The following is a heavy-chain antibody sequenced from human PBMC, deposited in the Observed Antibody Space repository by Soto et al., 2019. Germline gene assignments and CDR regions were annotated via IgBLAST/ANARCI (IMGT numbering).Heavy chain of an antibody. CDR1: GFTFSSYS. J-gene: IGHJ6*02. CDR3: ARAQAPDYDILTGYYRKHYYYYGMDV. V-gene: IGHV3-21*01. CDR2: ISSSSSYI. D-gene: IGHD3-9*01. Sequence: EVQLVESGGGLVKPGGSLRLSCAASGFTFSSYSMNWVRQAPGKGLEWVSSISSSSSYIYYADSVKGRFTISRDTAKNSLYLQMNSLRAEDTAVYYCARAQAPDYDILTGYYRKHYYYYGMDVWGQGTTVTVSS.